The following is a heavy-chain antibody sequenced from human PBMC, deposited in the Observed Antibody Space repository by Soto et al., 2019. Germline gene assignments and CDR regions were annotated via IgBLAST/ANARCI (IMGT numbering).Heavy chain of an antibody. Sequence: ASVKVYCKASGYTFTSYVINWVRQAPGQGLEWMGWVTPKSGKSGFAQKFQGRVTMTRNTSIATAYMELSSLRFEDTAVYYCARDQGITTFGVYSMYYYGMDVWGQGTTVTV. V-gene: IGHV1-8*01. J-gene: IGHJ6*02. CDR1: GYTFTSYV. CDR3: ARDQGITTFGVYSMYYYGMDV. D-gene: IGHD3-3*01. CDR2: VTPKSGKS.